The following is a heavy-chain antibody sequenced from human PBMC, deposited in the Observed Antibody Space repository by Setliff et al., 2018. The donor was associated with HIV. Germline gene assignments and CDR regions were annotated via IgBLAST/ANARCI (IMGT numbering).Heavy chain of an antibody. Sequence: PGGSLRLSCAASGFTFSSYWMHWVRQGPEKGLVWVSRINSDGTSTSYADSVKGRFTISGDNAKNTLYLQMNSLRADDTDVYYCASGRTYYYMDVWGKGTTVTVS. CDR3: ASGRTYYYMDV. CDR2: INSDGTST. J-gene: IGHJ6*03. D-gene: IGHD1-26*01. CDR1: GFTFSSYW. V-gene: IGHV3-74*01.